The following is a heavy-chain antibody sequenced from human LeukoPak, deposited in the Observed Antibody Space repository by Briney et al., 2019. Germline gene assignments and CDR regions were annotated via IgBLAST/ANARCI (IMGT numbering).Heavy chain of an antibody. D-gene: IGHD6-13*01. CDR3: ARPRIPASFDAFDI. Sequence: SETLSLTCTVSGDSISSNSYYWGWIRQPPGKGLEWIGSIYYSGSTSYNPSLKSRVTISVDTSKNQFSLKLSSVTAADTAVYYCARPRIPASFDAFDIWGQGTMVTVSS. CDR2: IYYSGST. CDR1: GDSISSNSYY. J-gene: IGHJ3*02. V-gene: IGHV4-39*01.